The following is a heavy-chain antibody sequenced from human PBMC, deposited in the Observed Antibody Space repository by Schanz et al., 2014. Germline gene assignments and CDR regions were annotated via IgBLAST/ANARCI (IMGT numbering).Heavy chain of an antibody. CDR2: ISASGGST. J-gene: IGHJ6*02. CDR1: GFTVSSNH. CDR3: AKGMGYCSGGTCYDYYYYGLDV. D-gene: IGHD2-15*01. Sequence: VQLVESGGGLVQPGGSLRLSCAVSGFTVSSNHMSWVRQAPGKGLEWVSTISASGGSTYYADSVKGRFTISRDNSENTLYLQMNSLSADDTAVFYCAKGMGYCSGGTCYDYYYYGLDVWGQGTTVTVSS. V-gene: IGHV3-23*04.